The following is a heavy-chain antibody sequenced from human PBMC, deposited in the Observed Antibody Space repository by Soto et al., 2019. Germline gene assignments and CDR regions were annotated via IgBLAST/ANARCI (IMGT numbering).Heavy chain of an antibody. CDR2: ISYGGTT. Sequence: QVQLQESGPGLVKPSQTLSLTCTVSGGSMNSGGYCWNWIRQHPGEGLEWIGCISYGGTTSYNPHLKSRLTISVDTSKNQFSLMLNSVTAADTAVYYCSRAILVWGQGTLITVSS. CDR1: GGSMNSGGYC. D-gene: IGHD2-15*01. J-gene: IGHJ4*02. CDR3: SRAILV. V-gene: IGHV4-31*03.